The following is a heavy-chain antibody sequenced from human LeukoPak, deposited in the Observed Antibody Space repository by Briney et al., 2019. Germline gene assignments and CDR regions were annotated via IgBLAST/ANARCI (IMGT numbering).Heavy chain of an antibody. Sequence: GGSLRLSCAASGFTVSSNYMSWVRQAPGKGLEWVSVIYSGGSTYYADSVKGRFTISRDNSKNTLYLQMNSLRAEDTAVYYCARSLAAMVEYFDYWGQGTLVTVSS. CDR2: IYSGGST. D-gene: IGHD5-18*01. V-gene: IGHV3-53*05. CDR3: ARSLAAMVEYFDY. CDR1: GFTVSSNY. J-gene: IGHJ4*02.